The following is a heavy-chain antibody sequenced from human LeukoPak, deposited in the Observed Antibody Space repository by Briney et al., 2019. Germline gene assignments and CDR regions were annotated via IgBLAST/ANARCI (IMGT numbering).Heavy chain of an antibody. D-gene: IGHD6-6*01. Sequence: SETLSLTCIVSRGSISTTSFYWGWLRQPPGKALEWIGNIYHSGSTYSNPSLQSRVIISVDKSKNHFSLKLTSVTAADTAVYYGARTSAEYSNSWIDSWGQGTLVIVSS. CDR1: RGSISTTSFY. V-gene: IGHV4-39*07. CDR2: IYHSGST. J-gene: IGHJ5*01. CDR3: ARTSAEYSNSWIDS.